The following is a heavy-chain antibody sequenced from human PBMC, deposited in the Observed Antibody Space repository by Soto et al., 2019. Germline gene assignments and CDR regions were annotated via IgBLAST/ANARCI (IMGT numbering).Heavy chain of an antibody. CDR3: ARDFRGYSYGHRFDY. V-gene: IGHV1-18*04. CDR1: GYTFTSYG. D-gene: IGHD5-18*01. Sequence: QVQLVQSGAEVKKPGASVKVSCKASGYTFTSYGISWVRQAPGQGLEWMGGISAYNGNTNYAQKLQGRVTMTTDTSTSTAYMELRSLRSDDTAVYYCARDFRGYSYGHRFDYWGQGTLVTVSS. CDR2: ISAYNGNT. J-gene: IGHJ4*02.